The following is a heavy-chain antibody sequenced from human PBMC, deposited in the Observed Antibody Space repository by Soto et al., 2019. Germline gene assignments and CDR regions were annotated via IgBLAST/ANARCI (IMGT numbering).Heavy chain of an antibody. CDR1: GRSMSSNY. D-gene: IGHD3-16*01. CDR3: ASYRGALYFES. J-gene: IGHJ4*02. V-gene: IGHV4-59*01. Sequence: AGTLSLTCSVSGRSMSSNYWSWIRQSPDKGLEWLGYVFYGGTDYNPSLGGRVSMSVETSKSQFSLKLTSVTVADTAVYYCASYRGALYFESWGPGILVTVSS. CDR2: VFYGGT.